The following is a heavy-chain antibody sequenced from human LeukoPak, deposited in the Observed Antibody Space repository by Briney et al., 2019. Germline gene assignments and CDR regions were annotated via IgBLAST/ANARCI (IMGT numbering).Heavy chain of an antibody. CDR2: ISAYNGNT. CDR1: GYTFTSYG. CDR3: AREQYYYDSSGYSNWFDP. Sequence: GASVKVSCKASGYTFTSYGISWVRQAPGQGLEWMGWISAYNGNTNYAQKLQGRVTMTTDTSTSTAYMELRSLRSEDNAEYYCAREQYYYDSSGYSNWFDPWGQGTVVTVSS. D-gene: IGHD3-22*01. J-gene: IGHJ5*02. V-gene: IGHV1-18*01.